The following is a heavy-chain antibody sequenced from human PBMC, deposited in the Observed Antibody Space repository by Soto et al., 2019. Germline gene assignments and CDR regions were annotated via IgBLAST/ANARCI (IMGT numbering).Heavy chain of an antibody. CDR1: GFSLSTSGMC. J-gene: IGHJ4*02. Sequence: SGPTLVNPTPTLTLTCTFSGFSLSTSGMCVSWIRQPPGKALEWLARIDWDDDKYYSTSLKTRLTISKDTSKNQVVLTMTNMDPVDTATYYCARILDSSGWQRKFDYWGQGTLVTVSS. D-gene: IGHD6-19*01. CDR2: IDWDDDK. V-gene: IGHV2-70*11. CDR3: ARILDSSGWQRKFDY.